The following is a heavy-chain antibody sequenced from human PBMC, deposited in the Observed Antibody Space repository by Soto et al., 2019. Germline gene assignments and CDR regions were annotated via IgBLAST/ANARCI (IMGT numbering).Heavy chain of an antibody. J-gene: IGHJ5*02. Sequence: SVQVSYKDSGGSFSSYDINWVRQAPVQGLESMGGIIPIFGTANYAQKFQGRVTITADESTSTAYMELSSLRSEDTTAYYCAAIAARPGWFDPWGQGPTVMVYS. D-gene: IGHD6-6*01. V-gene: IGHV1-69*13. CDR3: AAIAARPGWFDP. CDR2: IIPIFGTA. CDR1: GGSFSSYD.